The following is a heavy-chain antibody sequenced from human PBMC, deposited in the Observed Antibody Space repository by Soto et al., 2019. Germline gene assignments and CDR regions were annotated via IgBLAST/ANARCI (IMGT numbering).Heavy chain of an antibody. CDR3: ARSHLYYDSSGYPDY. D-gene: IGHD3-22*01. J-gene: IGHJ4*02. Sequence: GGSLRLSCAASGFTFSDYYMSWIRQAPGKGLEWVPYISSSGSTIYYADSVKGRFTISRDNAKNSLYLQMNSLRAEDTAVYYCARSHLYYDSSGYPDYWGQGTLVTVSS. CDR2: ISSSGSTI. V-gene: IGHV3-11*01. CDR1: GFTFSDYY.